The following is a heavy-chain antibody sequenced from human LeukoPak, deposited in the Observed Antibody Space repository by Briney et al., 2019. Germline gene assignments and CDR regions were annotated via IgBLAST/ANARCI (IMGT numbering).Heavy chain of an antibody. CDR1: GYSFSTYW. J-gene: IGHJ4*02. CDR3: ARYYAGSRTYYFDC. Sequence: GESLKISCKGSGYSFSTYWIGWVRQMPGKGLEWMGIIYPGDPDTRYSPSFQGQVTISADKSSSTAYLQWSSLKASDTAMYYCARYYAGSRTYYFDCWGQGTLVTVSS. CDR2: IYPGDPDT. V-gene: IGHV5-51*01. D-gene: IGHD2-2*01.